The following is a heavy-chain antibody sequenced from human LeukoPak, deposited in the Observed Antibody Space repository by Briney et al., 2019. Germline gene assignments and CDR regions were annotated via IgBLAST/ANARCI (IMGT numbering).Heavy chain of an antibody. CDR2: ISGSGGST. Sequence: GGSLRLSCAASGFTFSSYAMSWVRQAPGKGLEWVSAISGSGGSTYYADSVKGRFTISRDNSKNTLYLQMNSLRAEDTAVYCCAKAGYSSSWYYFDYWGQGTLVTVSS. CDR3: AKAGYSSSWYYFDY. CDR1: GFTFSSYA. D-gene: IGHD6-13*01. V-gene: IGHV3-23*01. J-gene: IGHJ4*02.